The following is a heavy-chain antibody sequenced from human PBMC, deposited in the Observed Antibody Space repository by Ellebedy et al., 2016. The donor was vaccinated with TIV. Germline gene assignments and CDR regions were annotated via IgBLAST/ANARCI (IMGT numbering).Heavy chain of an antibody. CDR3: VRDSSLAPYFYYGVDV. J-gene: IGHJ6*02. V-gene: IGHV1-3*04. Sequence: ASVKVSXXAAGYNFSRYNLHWVRQAPGQRLEWMGWINTGRGDTKYSQNFQGRVAFSTNTSASTAYMEVTSVTIEDTAIYYCVRDSSLAPYFYYGVDVWGQGTTVTVTS. D-gene: IGHD2-15*01. CDR1: GYNFSRYN. CDR2: INTGRGDT.